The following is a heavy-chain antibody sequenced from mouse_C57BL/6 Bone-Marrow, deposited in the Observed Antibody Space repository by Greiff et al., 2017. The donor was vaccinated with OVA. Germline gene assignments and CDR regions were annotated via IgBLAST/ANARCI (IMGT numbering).Heavy chain of an antibody. CDR1: GYTFTSYW. CDR3: ALLLRSSWFAY. D-gene: IGHD1-1*01. J-gene: IGHJ3*01. Sequence: QVQLQQPGAELVKPGASVKLSCKASGYTFTSYWMQWVKQRPGQGLEWIGEIDPSDRYTNYNQKFKGKATLTVDTSSSTAYMQLSSLTSEDSAVYYCALLLRSSWFAYWGQGTLVTVSA. CDR2: IDPSDRYT. V-gene: IGHV1-50*01.